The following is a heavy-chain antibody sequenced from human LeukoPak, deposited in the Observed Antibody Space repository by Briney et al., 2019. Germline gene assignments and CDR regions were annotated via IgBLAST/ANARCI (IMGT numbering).Heavy chain of an antibody. J-gene: IGHJ6*02. CDR1: GVSFSGYY. V-gene: IGHV4-34*01. D-gene: IGHD6-19*01. CDR2: INHSGST. Sequence: SETLSLTCAVYGVSFSGYYWSSIRQPPGKGLEWIGEINHSGSTNYNPSLKSRVTISVDTSKNQFSLKLSSVTAADTAVYYCARWGRVADTYYYYYGMDVWGQGTTVTVSS. CDR3: ARWGRVADTYYYYYGMDV.